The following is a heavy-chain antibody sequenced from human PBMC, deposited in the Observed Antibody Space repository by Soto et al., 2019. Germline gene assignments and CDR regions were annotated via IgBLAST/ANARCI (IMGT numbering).Heavy chain of an antibody. CDR2: SNPNSGGT. Sequence: ASVKVSCKASGYTFTGYYMHWVRQAPGQGLEWMGWSNPNSGGTNYAPKFPGWVTMTRDTSLSTAYMALSRRRSDDTAVYYCAREGDSSSHNWFDPGGQGTLVTVSS. J-gene: IGHJ5*02. CDR3: AREGDSSSHNWFDP. V-gene: IGHV1-2*04. CDR1: GYTFTGYY. D-gene: IGHD6-13*01.